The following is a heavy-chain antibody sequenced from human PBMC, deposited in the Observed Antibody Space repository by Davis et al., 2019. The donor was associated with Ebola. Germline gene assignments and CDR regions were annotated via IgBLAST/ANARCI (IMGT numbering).Heavy chain of an antibody. V-gene: IGHV4-4*02. D-gene: IGHD3-22*01. CDR1: GDSINSRNW. CDR3: ARDYYDASGYLYYFDY. CDR2: IYHSGST. J-gene: IGHJ4*02. Sequence: SETLSLTCAVSGDSINSRNWWSWVRQSPGKGLEWIGEIYHSGSTNYNPSLKSRVTISVDKSKDQFSLKLSSVTAADTAVYYCARDYYDASGYLYYFDYWGQGTLVTVSS.